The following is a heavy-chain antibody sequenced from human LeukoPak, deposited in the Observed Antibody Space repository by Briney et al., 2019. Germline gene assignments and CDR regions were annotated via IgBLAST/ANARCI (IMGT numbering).Heavy chain of an antibody. CDR3: ASALQLENDY. Sequence: GGSLRLSCAASGFTFSDYYMSWIRQAPGKGLEWVSYISSSGGTIYYADSVKGRFTISRDSAKNSLFLQMNSLRAADTAVYYCASALQLENDYWGQGTLVTVSS. CDR1: GFTFSDYY. J-gene: IGHJ4*02. D-gene: IGHD5-24*01. CDR2: ISSSGGTI. V-gene: IGHV3-11*01.